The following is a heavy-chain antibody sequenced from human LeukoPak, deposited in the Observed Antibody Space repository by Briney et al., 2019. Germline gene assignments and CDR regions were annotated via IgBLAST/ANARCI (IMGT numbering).Heavy chain of an antibody. CDR2: IYYSGST. J-gene: IGHJ3*02. D-gene: IGHD3-22*01. CDR1: GGSISSGGYY. CDR3: ARAPESMIVVVIDAFDI. Sequence: PSETLSLTCTVSGGSISSGGYYWSWIRQHPGKGLEWIGYIYYSGSTYYNPSLKSRVTISVDTSKNQFSLKLSSVTAADTAVYYCARAPESMIVVVIDAFDIWGQGTMVTVSS. V-gene: IGHV4-31*03.